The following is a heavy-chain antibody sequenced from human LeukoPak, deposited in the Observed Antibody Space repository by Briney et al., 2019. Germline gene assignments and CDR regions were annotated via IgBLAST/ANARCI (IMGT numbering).Heavy chain of an antibody. Sequence: ASVEVSCKASGYRFTDYYVHWVRQAPGRGLEWMAWINPNDGTTNYAQKFQGRVTMITDTSISTAYMELSNLRSDDTAVYYCARTSDYYNYYFDYWGQGTPVTVSS. CDR2: INPNDGTT. J-gene: IGHJ4*02. CDR3: ARTSDYYNYYFDY. CDR1: GYRFTDYY. D-gene: IGHD4-11*01. V-gene: IGHV1-2*02.